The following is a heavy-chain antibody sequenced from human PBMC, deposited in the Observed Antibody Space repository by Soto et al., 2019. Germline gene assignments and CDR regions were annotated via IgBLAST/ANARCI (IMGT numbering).Heavy chain of an antibody. CDR1: GFTFSSYS. CDR3: ARANWNFYGMDV. V-gene: IGHV3-21*01. D-gene: IGHD1-1*01. Sequence: GGSLRLSCAASGFTFSSYSMNWVRQAPGKGLEWVSSISSSSSYIYYADSVKGRFTISRDNAKNSLYLQMNSLRAEDTAVYYCARANWNFYGMDVWGQGTTVTVSS. CDR2: ISSSSSYI. J-gene: IGHJ6*02.